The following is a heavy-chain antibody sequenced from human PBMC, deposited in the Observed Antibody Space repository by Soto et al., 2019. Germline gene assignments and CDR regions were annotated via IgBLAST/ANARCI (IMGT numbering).Heavy chain of an antibody. CDR3: AHSSCAPPLYSSYYYYGMDV. Sequence: GGSLRLSCAASGFTLSSYAMSWVRQAPGKGLEWVSAISGSGGSTYYADSVKGRFTISRDNSKNTLYLQMNSLRAEDTAVYYCAHSSCAPPLYSSYYYYGMDVWGQGPPVTVSS. V-gene: IGHV3-23*01. CDR2: ISGSGGST. CDR1: GFTLSSYA. J-gene: IGHJ6*01. D-gene: IGHD6-6*01.